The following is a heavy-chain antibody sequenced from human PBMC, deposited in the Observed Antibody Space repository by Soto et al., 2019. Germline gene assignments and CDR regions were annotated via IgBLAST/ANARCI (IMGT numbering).Heavy chain of an antibody. CDR2: IYYSGNT. D-gene: IGHD3-22*01. V-gene: IGHV4-59*11. CDR3: ARGFYDSSGYSSPFDS. Sequence: SETLSLTCTVSGGSISHHYWSWIRQPPGKRLEWIGYIYYSGNTKYNPSLESRVTITEDTSKNQYSLKMRSVTAADTTIYYCARGFYDSSGYSSPFDSWGQGTQVTVS. J-gene: IGHJ5*01. CDR1: GGSISHHY.